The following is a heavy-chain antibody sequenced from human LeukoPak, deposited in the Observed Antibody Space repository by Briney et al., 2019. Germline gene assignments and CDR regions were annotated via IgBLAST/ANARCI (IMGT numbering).Heavy chain of an antibody. CDR2: IGSDNKP. D-gene: IGHD3-10*02. CDR1: GFTFSAYA. J-gene: IGHJ6*02. V-gene: IGHV3-23*01. CDR3: ARDLHYYVGMDV. Sequence: GGSLRLSCEASGFTFSAYAMTWVRQASGQGLEWVSSIGSDNKPQYSESGKGRFAISRDNSKSMLFLELNRLRAEDTALYYCARDLHYYVGMDVWGQGTTVTVSS.